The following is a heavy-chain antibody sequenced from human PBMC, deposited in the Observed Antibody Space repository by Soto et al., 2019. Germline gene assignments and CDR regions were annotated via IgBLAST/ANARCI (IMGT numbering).Heavy chain of an antibody. J-gene: IGHJ6*02. CDR1: GFTFTSSA. D-gene: IGHD6-19*01. CDR2: IVVGSGNT. CDR3: AADPIPGYSSGWYSAHASGVPRPHNPNYHHYRLAV. Sequence: GASVKVSCKASGFTFTSSAVQWVRQARGQRLEWIGWIVVGSGNTNYAQKFQERVTITRDMSTSTAYMELSSLRSEDTAVYYCAADPIPGYSSGWYSAHASGVPRPHNPNYHHYRLAVWGQGTTVTVSS. V-gene: IGHV1-58*01.